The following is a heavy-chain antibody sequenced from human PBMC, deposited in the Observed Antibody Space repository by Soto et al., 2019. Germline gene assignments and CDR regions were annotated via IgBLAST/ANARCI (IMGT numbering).Heavy chain of an antibody. CDR3: ARGEAAADTRWFDP. CDR2: IYYSGST. Sequence: SETLSLTCTVSGGSISSYYWSWIRQPPGKGLEWIGYIYYSGSTNYNPSLKSRVTISVDTSKNQFSLKLSSVTAADTAVYYCARGEAAADTRWFDPWGQGTLVTVSS. D-gene: IGHD6-13*01. CDR1: GGSISSYY. J-gene: IGHJ5*02. V-gene: IGHV4-59*12.